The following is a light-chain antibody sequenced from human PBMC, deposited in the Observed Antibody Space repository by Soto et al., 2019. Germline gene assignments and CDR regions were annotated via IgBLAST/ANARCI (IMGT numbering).Light chain of an antibody. CDR2: AAS. V-gene: IGKV1-39*01. CDR1: QSISSY. CDR3: QQSYSTLIT. J-gene: IGKJ5*01. Sequence: DIQMTQSPSSLSASVGDRVTITCRASQSISSYLNWYQQKPEKAPKLLIYAASSLQSGVPSRFSGSRSGTDFTLTISSLQPEDFATYYCQQSYSTLITVGQGTRLEIK.